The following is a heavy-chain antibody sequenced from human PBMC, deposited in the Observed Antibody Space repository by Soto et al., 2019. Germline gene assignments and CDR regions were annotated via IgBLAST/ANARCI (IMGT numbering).Heavy chain of an antibody. CDR3: ARQDPTFYYLGY. CDR2: IYHSGST. V-gene: IGHV4-4*02. CDR1: GDSISGTNW. Sequence: QVQLQESGPGLVKPSGTLSLTCAVSGDSISGTNWWSWVRQPPGKGLEWIGEIYHSGSTNYNPSLKSRVTISVDKSKKQFSLKVTSVTAADTAVYYCARQDPTFYYLGYWGQGTLVTVSS. J-gene: IGHJ4*02.